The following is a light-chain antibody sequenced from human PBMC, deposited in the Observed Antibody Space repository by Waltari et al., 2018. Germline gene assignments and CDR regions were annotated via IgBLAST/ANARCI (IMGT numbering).Light chain of an antibody. V-gene: IGKV3-11*01. Sequence: EIVLTQSPATLSLSPGERATLSCRASQSVTSYLAWYQQNPGQAPRLLIHDASNRATGIPARFSGSGSGTDFTLTISSLEPEDFAVYYCQQRSNWPPWTFGQGTKVEIK. CDR1: QSVTSY. CDR2: DAS. J-gene: IGKJ1*01. CDR3: QQRSNWPPWT.